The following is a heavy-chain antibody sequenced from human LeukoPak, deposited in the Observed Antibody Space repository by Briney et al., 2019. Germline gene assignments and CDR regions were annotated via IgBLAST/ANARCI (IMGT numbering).Heavy chain of an antibody. D-gene: IGHD2-15*01. CDR2: IKKDGSPN. J-gene: IGHJ4*02. V-gene: IGHV3-7*01. CDR1: GFTFSSYA. Sequence: GGSLRLSCAASGFTFSSYAMSWVRQAPGKGLEWVANIKKDGSPNYYVDSVKGRFTISKDNARNSLYLRMNSLGAEDTAVYYCATEHYGSLAGWGQGTLVTVSS. CDR3: ATEHYGSLAG.